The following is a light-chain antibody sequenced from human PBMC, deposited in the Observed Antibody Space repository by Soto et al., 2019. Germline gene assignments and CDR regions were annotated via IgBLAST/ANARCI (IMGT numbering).Light chain of an antibody. CDR1: SSDVGNYDL. V-gene: IGLV2-23*01. Sequence: QSVLTQPASVSGSPGQSITISCTGTSSDVGNYDLVSWYQQHPGKAPRLMIYEDTKRPSGVTYRFPGSKSGNTASLAISGLQAEDEADYYCCSYAGSSTYVFGTGTKVTVL. CDR2: EDT. CDR3: CSYAGSSTYV. J-gene: IGLJ1*01.